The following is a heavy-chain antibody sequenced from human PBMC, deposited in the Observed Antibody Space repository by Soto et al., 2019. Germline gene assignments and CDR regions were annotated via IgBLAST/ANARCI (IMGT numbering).Heavy chain of an antibody. CDR3: ARVRGGAVAENDY. Sequence: EVQLVESGGGLVQPGGSLRLSCAASGFTFSSYWMHWVRQAPGKGLVWVSHINTDGRSTTHADSVKGRFTISRDNAKNTLYLQMNSLRDEDTAVYYCARVRGGAVAENDYWGQGTLVTVSS. D-gene: IGHD6-19*01. CDR1: GFTFSSYW. J-gene: IGHJ4*02. V-gene: IGHV3-74*03. CDR2: INTDGRST.